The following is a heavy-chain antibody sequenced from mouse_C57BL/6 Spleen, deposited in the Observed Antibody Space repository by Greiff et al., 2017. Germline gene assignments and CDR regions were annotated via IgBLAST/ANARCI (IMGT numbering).Heavy chain of an antibody. CDR1: GFTFSSYG. J-gene: IGHJ1*03. CDR3: ARHIARARDPYWYFDV. D-gene: IGHD2-13*01. Sequence: EVKLVESGGDLVKPGGSLKLSCAASGFTFSSYGMSWVRQTPDKRLEWVATISSGGSYTYYPASVKGRFTISRDNAKNTLYLQMSSLKSEDTAMYYCARHIARARDPYWYFDVWGTGTTVTVSS. V-gene: IGHV5-6*01. CDR2: ISSGGSYT.